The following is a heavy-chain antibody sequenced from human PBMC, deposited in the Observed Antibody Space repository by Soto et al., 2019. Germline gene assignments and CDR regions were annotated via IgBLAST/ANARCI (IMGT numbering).Heavy chain of an antibody. V-gene: IGHV1-18*01. CDR2: ISAYNGNT. CDR1: GYTFTSYA. J-gene: IGHJ4*02. D-gene: IGHD6-13*01. Sequence: QVQLVQSGAEVKKPGASVKVSCKASGYTFTSYAISWVRQAPGQGLEWMGWISAYNGNTNYAQKLQGRVTMTTDTSTRNAYMELRSMRSDDTAVYSCSRDAAAGLNDYWGQGTLVTVSS. CDR3: SRDAAAGLNDY.